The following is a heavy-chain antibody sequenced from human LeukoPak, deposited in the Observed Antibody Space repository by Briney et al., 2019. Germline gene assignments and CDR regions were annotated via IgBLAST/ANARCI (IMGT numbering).Heavy chain of an antibody. D-gene: IGHD3-22*01. CDR1: GFTFSSYG. V-gene: IGHV3-21*01. J-gene: IGHJ4*02. CDR3: ARDRDSSGYNDY. CDR2: ISSSSGYI. Sequence: GGSLRLSCAASGFTFSSYGMNWVRQAPGKGLEWISFISSSSGYIYYADSLKGRFTISRDNAKNSLYLQMNSLRAEDTAVYYCARDRDSSGYNDYWGQGTLVTVSS.